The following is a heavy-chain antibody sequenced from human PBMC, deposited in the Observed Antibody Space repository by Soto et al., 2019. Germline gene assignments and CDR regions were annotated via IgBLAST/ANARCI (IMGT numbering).Heavy chain of an antibody. J-gene: IGHJ4*02. V-gene: IGHV3-33*01. CDR2: IWYDGSNK. Sequence: GGSLRLSCAASGFTFSSYGMHWVRQAPGKGLEWVAVIWYDGSNKYYADSVKGRFTISRDNSKNTLYLQMNSLRAEDTAVYYCARGPLPPLYSGYDHTIDYWGQGTLVTVSS. D-gene: IGHD5-12*01. CDR3: ARGPLPPLYSGYDHTIDY. CDR1: GFTFSSYG.